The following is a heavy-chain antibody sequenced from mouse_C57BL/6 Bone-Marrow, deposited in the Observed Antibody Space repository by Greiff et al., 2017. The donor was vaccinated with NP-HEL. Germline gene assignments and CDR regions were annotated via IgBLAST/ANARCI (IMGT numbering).Heavy chain of an antibody. V-gene: IGHV1-81*01. D-gene: IGHD1-1*01. CDR3: ARSGITTVVWFAY. Sequence: QVQLQQSGAELARPGASVKLSCKASGYTFTSYGISWVKQRTGQGLEWIGEIYPRSGNTYYNEKFKGKATLTADKSSSTAYMELRSLTSEDSAVYFCARSGITTVVWFAYWGQGTLVTVSA. CDR2: IYPRSGNT. CDR1: GYTFTSYG. J-gene: IGHJ3*01.